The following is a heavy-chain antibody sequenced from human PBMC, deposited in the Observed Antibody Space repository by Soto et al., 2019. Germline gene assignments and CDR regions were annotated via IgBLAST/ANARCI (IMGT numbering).Heavy chain of an antibody. D-gene: IGHD3-3*01. V-gene: IGHV4-39*01. Sequence: SETQSLTCTVSGGSISSGSYYWVLSRQPQGKGLEWIGSIYYSGSTYYNPSLKSRVTISVDTSKNQFSLKLSSVTAADTAVYYCARLRFLEWLLYGDFDYWGQGTLVTVSS. J-gene: IGHJ4*02. CDR2: IYYSGST. CDR3: ARLRFLEWLLYGDFDY. CDR1: GGSISSGSYY.